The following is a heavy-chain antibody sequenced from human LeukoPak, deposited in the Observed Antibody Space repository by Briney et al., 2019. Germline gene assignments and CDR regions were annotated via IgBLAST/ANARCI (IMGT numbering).Heavy chain of an antibody. D-gene: IGHD4-23*01. Sequence: SETLSLTCTVSGYSVSSGYYWGWIRQPPGKGLGWIGSIYHSGSTYYNPSLKSRVTISVDTSKNQFSLKLSSVTAADTAVYYCARAYSGYGGNTNWFDPWGQGTLVTVSS. CDR2: IYHSGST. CDR1: GYSVSSGYY. J-gene: IGHJ5*02. V-gene: IGHV4-38-2*02. CDR3: ARAYSGYGGNTNWFDP.